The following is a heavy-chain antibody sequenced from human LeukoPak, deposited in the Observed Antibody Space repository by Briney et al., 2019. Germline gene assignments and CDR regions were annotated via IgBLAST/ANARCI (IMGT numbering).Heavy chain of an antibody. CDR3: AKDMRVVVSAVSIDS. CDR1: GFTFDDYA. V-gene: IGHV3-9*01. Sequence: PGRSLRLSCAASGFTFDDYAMHWVRQAPGKGLEWVSCISWNGGSLAYAGSVKGRFTISRDNAKNSLYLQMNSLRAEDTAFYYCAKDMRVVVSAVSIDSWGQGTLVTVSS. CDR2: ISWNGGSL. D-gene: IGHD2-21*02. J-gene: IGHJ4*02.